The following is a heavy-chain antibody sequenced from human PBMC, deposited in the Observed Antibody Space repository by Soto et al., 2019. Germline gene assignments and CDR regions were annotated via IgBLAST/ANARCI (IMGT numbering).Heavy chain of an antibody. J-gene: IGHJ6*02. CDR2: IIPIFGTA. V-gene: IGHV1-69*13. CDR3: ARGTMDDPREATINLGYYYYYGMDV. CDR1: GGTFSSYA. Sequence: SVKVSCKASGGTFSSYAISCVVRSPLQWLDWMGGIIPIFGTANYAQKFQGRVTITADESTSTAYMELSSLRSEDTAVYYCARGTMDDPREATINLGYYYYYGMDVWGQGTTVTVSS. D-gene: IGHD5-12*01.